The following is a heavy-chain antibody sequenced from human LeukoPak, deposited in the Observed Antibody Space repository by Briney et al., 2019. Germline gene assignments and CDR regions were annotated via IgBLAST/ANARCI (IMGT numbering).Heavy chain of an antibody. Sequence: SVKVSCEASGGTFISYAISWVRQAPGQGLEWMGGIIPIFGTANYAQKFQGRVTITADESTSTAYMELSSLRSEDTAVYYCARDAPSQYSSSWLGYYYGMDVWGQGTTVTVSS. D-gene: IGHD6-13*01. CDR1: GGTFISYA. CDR2: IIPIFGTA. CDR3: ARDAPSQYSSSWLGYYYGMDV. J-gene: IGHJ6*02. V-gene: IGHV1-69*13.